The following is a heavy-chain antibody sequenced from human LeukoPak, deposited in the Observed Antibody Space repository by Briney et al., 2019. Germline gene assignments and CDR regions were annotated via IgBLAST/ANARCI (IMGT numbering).Heavy chain of an antibody. CDR2: IGGSGGST. D-gene: IGHD3-16*02. J-gene: IGHJ4*02. V-gene: IGHV3-23*01. Sequence: GGSLRLSCAASGFTFSSYAMSWVRQAPGKGLEWVSAIGGSGGSTYYADSVKGRFTISRDNSKNTLYLQMNSLRAEDTAVYYCAKGLVRWGNSYDYVWGSYRYPFDYWGQGTLVTVSS. CDR3: AKGLVRWGNSYDYVWGSYRYPFDY. CDR1: GFTFSSYA.